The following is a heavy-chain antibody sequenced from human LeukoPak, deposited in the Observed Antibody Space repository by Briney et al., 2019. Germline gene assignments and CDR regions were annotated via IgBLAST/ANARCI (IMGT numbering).Heavy chain of an antibody. Sequence: SETLSLTCTVSGGSISSYYWSWIRQPPGNGLEWIGSIDYSGSTNYNASLKSRVTISVDTSKNQFSLKLSSVTAADTAVYYCARDLRSPHWYFDLWGRGTLVTVSS. CDR2: IDYSGST. CDR1: GGSISSYY. V-gene: IGHV4-59*01. J-gene: IGHJ2*01. CDR3: ARDLRSPHWYFDL.